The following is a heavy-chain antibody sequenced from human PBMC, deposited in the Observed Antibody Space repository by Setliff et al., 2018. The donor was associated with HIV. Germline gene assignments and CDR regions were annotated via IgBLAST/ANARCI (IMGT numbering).Heavy chain of an antibody. CDR2: IYSTGST. V-gene: IGHV4-59*11. D-gene: IGHD4-17*01. CDR3: AKGAGFYGVTGYGMDV. J-gene: IGHJ6*02. CDR1: GASITSHY. Sequence: SETLSLTCTVSGASITSHYWSWIRQSPGKAFEWIGYIYSTGSTNYNPSLQSRVTISMVASRNQFSLKVTSVTAADTAVYYCAKGAGFYGVTGYGMDVWGQGTTVTVS.